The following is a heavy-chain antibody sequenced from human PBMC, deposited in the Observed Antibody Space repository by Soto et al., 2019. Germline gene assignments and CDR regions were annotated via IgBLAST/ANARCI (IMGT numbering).Heavy chain of an antibody. CDR2: INSDGSST. CDR3: ARGDIAAAATGADFDY. Sequence: GGSLRLSCAASGFTFSSYWMHWVRQAPGKGLVWVSRINSDGSSTSYADSVKGRFTISRDNAKNTLYLQMNSLRAEDTAVYYCARGDIAAAATGADFDYWGQGTLVTVSS. D-gene: IGHD6-13*01. J-gene: IGHJ4*02. V-gene: IGHV3-74*01. CDR1: GFTFSSYW.